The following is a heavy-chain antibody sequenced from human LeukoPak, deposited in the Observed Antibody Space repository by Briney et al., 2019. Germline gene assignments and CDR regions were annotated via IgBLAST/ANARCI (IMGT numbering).Heavy chain of an antibody. CDR2: ISAYNGNT. V-gene: IGHV1-18*01. D-gene: IGHD5-18*01. CDR3: ARDDRDTAMAPTDY. CDR1: GYTFTSSG. J-gene: IGHJ4*02. Sequence: ASVKVSCKASGYTFTSSGISWVRQAPGQGLEWMGRISAYNGNTNYAQKLQGRVTMTTDTSTSTAYMELRSLRSDDTAVYYCARDDRDTAMAPTDYWGQGTLVTVSS.